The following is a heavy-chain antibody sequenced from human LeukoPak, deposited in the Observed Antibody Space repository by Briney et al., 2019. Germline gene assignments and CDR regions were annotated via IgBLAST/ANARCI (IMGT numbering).Heavy chain of an antibody. CDR1: GYTLTELS. V-gene: IGHV1-24*01. J-gene: IGHJ6*03. CDR3: ARAGYSSGWFPKFYYYYYMDV. D-gene: IGHD6-19*01. CDR2: FDPEGGET. Sequence: ASVKVSRKVSGYTLTELSMHWVRQAPGKGLEWMGGFDPEGGETIYAQKFQGRVTMTEDTSTETAYMELSSLRSEDTAVYYCARAGYSSGWFPKFYYYYYMDVWGKGTMVTVSS.